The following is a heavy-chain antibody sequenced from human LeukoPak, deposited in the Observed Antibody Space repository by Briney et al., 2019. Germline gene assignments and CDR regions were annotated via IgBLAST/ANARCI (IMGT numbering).Heavy chain of an antibody. V-gene: IGHV3-66*01. CDR3: ASDLGYNYGYVGAFDI. CDR1: GFSVSSNY. D-gene: IGHD5-18*01. J-gene: IGHJ3*02. CDR2: IYSGGST. Sequence: GGSLRLSCAASGFSVSSNYMSWVRQAPGKGLEWVSVIYSGGSTYYADSVKGRFTISRDNSKNTLYLQMNTLRAEDTAVYYCASDLGYNYGYVGAFDIWGQGTLVTVSS.